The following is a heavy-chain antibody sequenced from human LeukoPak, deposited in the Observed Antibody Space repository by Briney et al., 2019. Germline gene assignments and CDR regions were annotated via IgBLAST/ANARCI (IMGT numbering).Heavy chain of an antibody. V-gene: IGHV1-69*13. J-gene: IGHJ4*02. CDR3: AREEVGATYFDY. CDR2: IIPIFGTA. Sequence: ASVKVSCKASGGTFSSYAISWVRQAPGQGLEWMGGIIPIFGTANYAQKFQGRVTITADESTSTAYMELSSLRSEDTAVYYCAREEVGATYFDYWGQGTLVTVSS. CDR1: GGTFSSYA. D-gene: IGHD1-26*01.